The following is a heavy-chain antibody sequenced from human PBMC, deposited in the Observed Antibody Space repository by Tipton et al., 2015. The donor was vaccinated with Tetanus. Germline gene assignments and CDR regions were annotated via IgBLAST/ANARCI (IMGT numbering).Heavy chain of an antibody. Sequence: SLRLSCTASGFTFSTYAMSWVRQAPGKGLEWVSVISGSGGSTYYADSVKGRFTISRDNPKNTLYLQMNSLRAEDTAVYYCAKDKRIVGATWSYFDYWGQGTLVTVSS. J-gene: IGHJ4*02. D-gene: IGHD1-26*01. V-gene: IGHV3-23*01. CDR1: GFTFSTYA. CDR2: ISGSGGST. CDR3: AKDKRIVGATWSYFDY.